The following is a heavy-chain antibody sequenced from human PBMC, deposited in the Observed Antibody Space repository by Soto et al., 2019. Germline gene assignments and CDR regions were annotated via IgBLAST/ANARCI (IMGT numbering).Heavy chain of an antibody. CDR2: INHSGST. D-gene: IGHD6-13*01. CDR3: ARKVQQLDPFYFDY. V-gene: IGHV4-34*01. CDR1: GGSFSGYY. Sequence: TLSLTCAVYGGSFSGYYWSWIRQPPGKGLEWIGEINHSGSTNYNPSLKSRVTISVDTSKNQFSLKLSSVTAADTAVYYCARKVQQLDPFYFDYWGQGTLVTVSS. J-gene: IGHJ4*02.